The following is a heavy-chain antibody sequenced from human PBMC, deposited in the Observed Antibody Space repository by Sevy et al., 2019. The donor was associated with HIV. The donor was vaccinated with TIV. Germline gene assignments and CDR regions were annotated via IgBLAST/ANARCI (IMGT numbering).Heavy chain of an antibody. Sequence: GGSLRLSCAASGFSFSDVWLNWVRQAPGKGLEWVGRIKSKANGATTDYAAPVQGRFTLSRDDSKDTLYLEMNSLKIEDTAEYYCTTDLVGVQQPDYWGQGTLVTVSS. V-gene: IGHV3-15*07. CDR3: TTDLVGVQQPDY. J-gene: IGHJ4*02. D-gene: IGHD1-26*01. CDR1: GFSFSDVW. CDR2: IKSKANGATT.